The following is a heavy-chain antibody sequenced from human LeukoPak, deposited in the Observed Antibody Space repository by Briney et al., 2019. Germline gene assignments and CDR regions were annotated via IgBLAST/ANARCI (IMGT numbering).Heavy chain of an antibody. D-gene: IGHD6-19*01. CDR3: AKNPAKVAVAGMRYFDY. J-gene: IGHJ4*02. CDR1: GFTFSSYA. CDR2: ISGSGDNA. Sequence: GGSLRLSCAASGFTFSSYAMSWVRQVPGKGLEWVSVISGSGDNAYYADSVKGRFTISRDNSKNTLYLQMNSLRAEDTAVYYCAKNPAKVAVAGMRYFDYWGQGTLVTVSS. V-gene: IGHV3-23*01.